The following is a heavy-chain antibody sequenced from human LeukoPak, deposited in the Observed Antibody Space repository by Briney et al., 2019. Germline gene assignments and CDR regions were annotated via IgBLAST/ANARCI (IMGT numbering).Heavy chain of an antibody. CDR3: AREANSPTARYWYFDL. CDR1: GGSVSSYY. V-gene: IGHV4-59*02. CDR2: VYYSGST. Sequence: SETLSLTCTVSGGSVSSYYWSWMRQSPGKGLEWIGYVYYSGSTNYNPALKSRVTISLDTSENQFSLRLSSVTAADTAVYYCAREANSPTARYWYFDLWGRGTQVTVSS. J-gene: IGHJ2*01. D-gene: IGHD2-21*01.